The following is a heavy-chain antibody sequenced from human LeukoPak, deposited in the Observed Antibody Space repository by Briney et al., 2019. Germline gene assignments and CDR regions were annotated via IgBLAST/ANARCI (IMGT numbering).Heavy chain of an antibody. CDR2: IRSKTYGGTT. D-gene: IGHD1-1*01. Sequence: GGSLRLSCTASGVTFGDYTVTWFRQAPGKGLEWVGFIRSKTYGGTTEDAASVKGRFTISRDDSKSIAYLQMNSLKTEDTAVYYCIRGGANSPFDYWGQGTLVTVSS. V-gene: IGHV3-49*03. CDR3: IRGGANSPFDY. J-gene: IGHJ4*02. CDR1: GVTFGDYT.